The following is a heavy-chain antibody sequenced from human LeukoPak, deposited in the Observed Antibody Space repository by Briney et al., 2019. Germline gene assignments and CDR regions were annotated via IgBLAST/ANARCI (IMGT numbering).Heavy chain of an antibody. D-gene: IGHD1-26*01. J-gene: IGHJ4*02. CDR2: IYYSGST. V-gene: IGHV4-61*08. Sequence: SETLSLTCTVSGGSISSGGYYWSWIRQPPGKGLEWIGYIYYSGSTNYNPSLKSRVTISVDTSKNQFSLKLSSVTAADTAVYYCARRIPQGDFDYWGQGTLVTVSS. CDR3: ARRIPQGDFDY. CDR1: GGSISSGGYY.